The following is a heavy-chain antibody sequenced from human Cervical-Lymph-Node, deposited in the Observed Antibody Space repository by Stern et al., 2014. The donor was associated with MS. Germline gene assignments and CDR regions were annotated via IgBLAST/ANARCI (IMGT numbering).Heavy chain of an antibody. CDR2: INLNSGGA. CDR3: VRELGGTY. Sequence: QVQLVQSGAEVKKPGASVQVSCKASGYTFTGYYMHWVRQAPGQGLEWMGWINLNSGGANYAQKLQGRGTMTRDPSFNTDYMELSGLKSDDPAVYYCVRELGGTYGGRGTRVPFSS. D-gene: IGHD4-23*01. J-gene: IGHJ4*02. CDR1: GYTFTGYY. V-gene: IGHV1-2*02.